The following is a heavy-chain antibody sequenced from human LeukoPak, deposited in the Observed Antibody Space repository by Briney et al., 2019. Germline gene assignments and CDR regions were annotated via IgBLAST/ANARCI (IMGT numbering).Heavy chain of an antibody. J-gene: IGHJ5*02. V-gene: IGHV4-34*01. CDR2: INHSGST. CDR3: ARPRRITMVRGDWFDP. D-gene: IGHD3-10*01. CDR1: GGSFSGYY. Sequence: SETLSLTCAVYGGSFSGYYWSWIRQPPGKGLEWIGEINHSGSTNYNPSLKSRVTISVDTSKNQFSLKLSSVTAADTAVYYCARPRRITMVRGDWFDPWGQGTLVTVSS.